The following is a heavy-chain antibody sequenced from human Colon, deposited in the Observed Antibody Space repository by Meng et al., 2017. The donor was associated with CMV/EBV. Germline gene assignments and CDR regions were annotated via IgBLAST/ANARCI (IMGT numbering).Heavy chain of an antibody. V-gene: IGHV3-23*01. CDR2: ISGSGGST. CDR3: ARCIAVAGNSYYYYGLDV. D-gene: IGHD6-19*01. J-gene: IGHJ6*02. Sequence: SCAASGFTFSSYAMSWVRQAPGKGLEWVSAISGSGGSTYYADSVKGRFTISRDNSKNTLYLQMNSLRAEDTAVYYCARCIAVAGNSYYYYGLDVWGQGTTVTVSS. CDR1: GFTFSSYA.